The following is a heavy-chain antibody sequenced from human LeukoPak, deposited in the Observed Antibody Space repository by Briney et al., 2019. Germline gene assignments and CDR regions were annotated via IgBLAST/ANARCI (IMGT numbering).Heavy chain of an antibody. J-gene: IGHJ6*03. CDR3: ARTTGSFYFYYYMDV. V-gene: IGHV4-34*01. Sequence: KPSETLSLTCAVYGGSFSGYYWSWIRQPPGKGLEWIGEINHSGSTNYNPSLKSRVTISVDTSKNQFSLRLSSVTAADTAVYYCARTTGSFYFYYYMDVWGKGTTVTVSS. CDR2: INHSGST. D-gene: IGHD1-26*01. CDR1: GGSFSGYY.